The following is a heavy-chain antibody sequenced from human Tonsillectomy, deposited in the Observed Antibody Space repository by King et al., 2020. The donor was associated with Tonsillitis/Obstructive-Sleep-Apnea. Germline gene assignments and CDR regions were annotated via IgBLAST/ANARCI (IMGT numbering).Heavy chain of an antibody. CDR2: INPSGGCT. CDR1: GYTFTSYC. CDR3: ARDHNVEPIDYYYMDV. D-gene: IGHD1-14*01. Sequence: VQLVESGAEVKKPGASVKVSCKASGYTFTSYCLHWVRQAPGQGLEWMGIINPSGGCTRYAQKLQGRVTMTRDTSTSTVYMELSSLRSDDTAVYYCARDHNVEPIDYYYMDVWGKGTTVTVSS. J-gene: IGHJ6*03. V-gene: IGHV1-46*04.